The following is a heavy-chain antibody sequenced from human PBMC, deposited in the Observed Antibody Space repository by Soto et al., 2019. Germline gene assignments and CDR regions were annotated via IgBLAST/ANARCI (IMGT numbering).Heavy chain of an antibody. V-gene: IGHV1-69*01. CDR1: GGTFSGNA. CDR3: ARDERSGGYWGRRDY. J-gene: IGHJ4*02. D-gene: IGHD1-26*01. CDR2: IIPVFHRP. Sequence: QMQLVQSGTEVKKPGSSVRVSCKASGGTFSGNAITWVRQAPGQGLEWMGGIIPVFHRPKYAQKFQDRLTITADVSTTTAYMELSSLRPEDTALYYCARDERSGGYWGRRDYWGQGTLVAVSS.